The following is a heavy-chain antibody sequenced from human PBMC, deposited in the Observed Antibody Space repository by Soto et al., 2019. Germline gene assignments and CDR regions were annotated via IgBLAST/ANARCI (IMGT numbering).Heavy chain of an antibody. Sequence: QVQLQQWGAGLLKPSETLSLTCAVYGGSFSGYYWSWIRQPPGKGLEWIGEINHSGSTNYNPSLKSRLTISVDTSKHQFSLKLSSVTAADTAVYYCARGRSGYYYGMDVWGQGTTVTVSS. J-gene: IGHJ6*02. CDR1: GGSFSGYY. CDR3: ARGRSGYYYGMDV. V-gene: IGHV4-34*01. CDR2: INHSGST. D-gene: IGHD2-15*01.